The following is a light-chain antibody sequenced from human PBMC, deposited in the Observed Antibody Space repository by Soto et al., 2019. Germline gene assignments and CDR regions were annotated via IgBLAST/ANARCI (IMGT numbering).Light chain of an antibody. CDR3: SSYSSSTVRYV. V-gene: IGLV2-14*01. CDR2: EVS. J-gene: IGLJ1*01. Sequence: QSALTQPASVSGSPGQSITMSCTGTSSDVGSYDFVSWYQQHPGKAPKLLIYEVSNRPSGVSARFSGSKSDNTASLTISGLQAADEADYFCSSYSSSTVRYVFGSGTTLTVL. CDR1: SSDVGSYDF.